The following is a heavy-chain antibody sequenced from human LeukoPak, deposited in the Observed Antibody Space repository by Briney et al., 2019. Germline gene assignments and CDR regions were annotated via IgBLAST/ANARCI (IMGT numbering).Heavy chain of an antibody. V-gene: IGHV4-34*01. J-gene: IGHJ2*01. CDR1: GGSFSGYY. CDR3: ARRGALWFGEDNWYFDL. CDR2: INHSGST. Sequence: SETLSLTCAVYGGSFSGYYWSWIRQPPGKGLEWIGEINHSGSTNYNPSLKSRVTISVDTSKNQFSLKLSSVTVADTAVYYCARRGALWFGEDNWYFDLWGRGTLVTVSS. D-gene: IGHD3-10*01.